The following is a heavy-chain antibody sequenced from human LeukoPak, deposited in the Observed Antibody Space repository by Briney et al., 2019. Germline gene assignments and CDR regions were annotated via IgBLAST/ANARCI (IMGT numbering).Heavy chain of an antibody. J-gene: IGHJ4*02. CDR2: ITDSGDGT. D-gene: IGHD1-26*01. V-gene: IGHV3-23*01. CDR1: GFTVSSNY. Sequence: PGGSLRLSCAASGFTVSSNYMSWVRQAPGKGLEWVSSITDSGDGTYYADSVKGRFTISRDNSKNTLYLQMNSLRAEDTAVYYCAKDSPVATRWGQGALVTVSS. CDR3: AKDSPVATR.